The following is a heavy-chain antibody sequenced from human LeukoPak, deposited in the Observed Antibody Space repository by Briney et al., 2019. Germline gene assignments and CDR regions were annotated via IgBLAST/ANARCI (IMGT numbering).Heavy chain of an antibody. D-gene: IGHD3-22*01. Sequence: GGSLRLSCAASGFTFSSHAMSWVRQAPGKGLEWVSAISGSGGSTYYADSVKGRFTISRDNSKNTLYLQMNSLRAEDTAVYYCAKDYYDSSGYYSRLLFDYWGQGTLVTVSS. CDR1: GFTFSSHA. J-gene: IGHJ4*02. CDR2: ISGSGGST. V-gene: IGHV3-23*01. CDR3: AKDYYDSSGYYSRLLFDY.